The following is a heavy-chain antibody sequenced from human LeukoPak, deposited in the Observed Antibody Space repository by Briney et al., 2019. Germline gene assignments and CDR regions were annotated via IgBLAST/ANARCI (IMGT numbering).Heavy chain of an antibody. CDR2: IYPADSDT. J-gene: IGHJ3*01. Sequence: GESLKISCQVSGYIFTNYWIGWVRQMPGKGLESVGIIYPADSDTTYSPPFQGQVTISADKSISTAYLQWSSLRASDTAMYYCARIRGYSVNEAFDFWGQGTMVTVSS. D-gene: IGHD5/OR15-5a*01. V-gene: IGHV5-51*01. CDR1: GYIFTNYW. CDR3: ARIRGYSVNEAFDF.